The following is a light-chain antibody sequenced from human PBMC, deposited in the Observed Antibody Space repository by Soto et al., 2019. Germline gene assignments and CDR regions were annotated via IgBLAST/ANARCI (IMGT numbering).Light chain of an antibody. Sequence: EIVLTQSPGTLSLSPGERATLSCRASQGVSSSYLGWYQQKPGQAPRLLIYGASSRATGIQDRFRGSGSGTDLPLTISRLEPAEFAVYYCQQYGSSPYTFGQGTKRDI. CDR1: QGVSSSY. CDR3: QQYGSSPYT. CDR2: GAS. V-gene: IGKV3-20*01. J-gene: IGKJ2*01.